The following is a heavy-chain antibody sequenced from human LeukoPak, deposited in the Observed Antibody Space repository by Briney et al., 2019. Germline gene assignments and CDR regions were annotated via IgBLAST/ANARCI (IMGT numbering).Heavy chain of an antibody. CDR3: ASPLSRGSGSYFDYYYYMDV. V-gene: IGHV1-2*02. CDR2: INPNSGGT. J-gene: IGHJ6*03. Sequence: ASVKVSCKAFGYTFTGYYMHWVRQAPGQGLEGMGWINPNSGGTNYAQKFQGRVTMTRDTSISTAYMELSRLRSDDTAVYYCASPLSRGSGSYFDYYYYMDVWGKGTTVTVSS. CDR1: GYTFTGYY. D-gene: IGHD3-10*01.